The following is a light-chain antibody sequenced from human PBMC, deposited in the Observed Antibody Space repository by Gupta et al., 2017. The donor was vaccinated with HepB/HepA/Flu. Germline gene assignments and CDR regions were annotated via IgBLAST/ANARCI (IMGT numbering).Light chain of an antibody. V-gene: IGKV1-39*01. CDR1: QPIANF. CDR3: QQSYSTPFT. Sequence: DIQMTQSPSSLSASVGDRVTITCRSSQPIANFLNWYQQKPGKAPKILTYAASSFQSGVPSRFSGSGSGTDFTLTISRLQAEDFATYYCQQSYSTPFTFGPGTKVEIK. J-gene: IGKJ3*01. CDR2: AAS.